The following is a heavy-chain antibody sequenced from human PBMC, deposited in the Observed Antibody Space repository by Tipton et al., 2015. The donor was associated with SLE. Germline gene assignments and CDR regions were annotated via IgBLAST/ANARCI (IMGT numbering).Heavy chain of an antibody. CDR1: GFTFSSYW. V-gene: IGHV3-74*01. D-gene: IGHD6-13*01. Sequence: SLRLSCAASGFTFSSYWMHWVRQAPGEGLVWVSRINSDGRTTSHADSVKGRFTISRDNAKNTLYLQMNSLRAEDTAVYYCARRIAPWYFDLWGRGTLVTVSS. CDR3: ARRIAPWYFDL. J-gene: IGHJ2*01. CDR2: INSDGRTT.